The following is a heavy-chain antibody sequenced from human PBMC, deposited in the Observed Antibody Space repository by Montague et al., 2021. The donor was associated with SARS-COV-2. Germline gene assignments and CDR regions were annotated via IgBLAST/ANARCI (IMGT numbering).Heavy chain of an antibody. D-gene: IGHD2-8*01. CDR3: ARDDPYCTNGVCYTGNWFDP. CDR1: GDSVSSNSAA. CDR2: TYYRSKCYN. V-gene: IGHV6-1*01. Sequence: CAISGDSVSSNSAAWNWIRQSPSRGLEWLGRTYYRSKCYNDYAVSVKSQITINPDTSKNQFSLQLNSVTPEDTAVYYCARDDPYCTNGVCYTGNWFDPWGQGTLVTVSS. J-gene: IGHJ5*02.